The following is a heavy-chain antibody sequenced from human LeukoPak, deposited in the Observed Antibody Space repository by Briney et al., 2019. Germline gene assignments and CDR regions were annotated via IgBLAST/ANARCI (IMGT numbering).Heavy chain of an antibody. CDR1: GFTFSDYY. Sequence: GGSLRLSCAASGFTFSDYYMSWIRQAPGKGLEWVSYISSSGSTIYYADSVKGRFTISRDNAKNSLYLQMNSLRAEDTAVYYRARSRSIDGSSSWEFDYWGQGTLVTVSS. J-gene: IGHJ4*02. D-gene: IGHD6-13*01. CDR2: ISSSGSTI. CDR3: ARSRSIDGSSSWEFDY. V-gene: IGHV3-11*04.